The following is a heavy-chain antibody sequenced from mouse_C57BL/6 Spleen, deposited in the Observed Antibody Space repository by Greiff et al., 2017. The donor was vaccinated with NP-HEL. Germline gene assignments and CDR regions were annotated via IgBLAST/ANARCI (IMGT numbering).Heavy chain of an antibody. D-gene: IGHD2-2*01. Sequence: QVQLQQSGPGLVQPSQSPSITCTVSGFSLTSYGVHWVHQSPGKGLEWLGVIWSGGSTDYNAAFISRLSISKDNSKSQVFFKMNSLQADDTAIYYCARNWGATMVTTWFAYWGQGTLVTVSA. J-gene: IGHJ3*01. CDR2: IWSGGST. V-gene: IGHV2-2*01. CDR3: ARNWGATMVTTWFAY. CDR1: GFSLTSYG.